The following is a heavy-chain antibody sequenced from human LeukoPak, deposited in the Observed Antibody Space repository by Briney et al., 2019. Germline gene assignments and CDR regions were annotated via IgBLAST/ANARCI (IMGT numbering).Heavy chain of an antibody. J-gene: IGHJ4*02. D-gene: IGHD6-6*01. CDR2: IYSGGNT. V-gene: IGHV3-53*01. CDR3: ARVEYSISSGSFDY. CDR1: GFTVSNNY. Sequence: QPGGSLRLSCAAFGFTVSNNYMTWVRQAPGMGLEWVSVIYSGGNTYYADSVKGRFTISRDNSKNTLYLQMNSLRAEDTAVYYCARVEYSISSGSFDYWGQGTLVTVSS.